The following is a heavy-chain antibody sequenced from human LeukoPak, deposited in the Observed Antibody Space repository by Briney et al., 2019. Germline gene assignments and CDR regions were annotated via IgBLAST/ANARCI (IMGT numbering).Heavy chain of an antibody. CDR2: IKQDGSEK. D-gene: IGHD6-13*01. Sequence: GGSLRLSCAASGFTFSSYWMTWVRQAPGKGLEWVANIKQDGSEKYYVDSVKGRFTISRDNAKNSLDLQMNSLGDEDTAVYYCARVQTAAGDYWGQGTLVTVSS. J-gene: IGHJ4*02. CDR3: ARVQTAAGDY. V-gene: IGHV3-7*01. CDR1: GFTFSSYW.